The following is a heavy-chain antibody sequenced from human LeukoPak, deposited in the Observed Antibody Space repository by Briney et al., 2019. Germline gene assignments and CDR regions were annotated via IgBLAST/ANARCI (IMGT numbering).Heavy chain of an antibody. D-gene: IGHD1-14*01. CDR2: LYSDGNT. CDR1: GFTVITND. CDR3: ARGVEPLAANTLAY. Sequence: GGSLRLSCAASGFTVITNDMTWVRQAPAKGLEWVSVLYSDGNTKYADSVQGRFTISRDNSKNTLYLEMNSLSPDDTALYYCARGVEPLAANTLAYWGQGTLVTVSS. V-gene: IGHV3-53*01. J-gene: IGHJ4*02.